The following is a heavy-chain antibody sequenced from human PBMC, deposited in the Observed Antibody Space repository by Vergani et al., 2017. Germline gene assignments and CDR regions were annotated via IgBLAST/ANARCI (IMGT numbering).Heavy chain of an antibody. CDR3: AVRPRVNLVGGEIVTKRTFDY. D-gene: IGHD3-10*01. CDR2: INNDGHT. J-gene: IGHJ4*02. Sequence: QVQLQQWGAGVVKPSGTLSLTCAVFGESFSSFYWSWIRQPPGKGLAWIGEINNDGHTNYNPSLESRVTVSRDAAKNQFSLNLMSVTAADTAMYYWAVRPRVNLVGGEIVTKRTFDYWSQGSLVTVSS. CDR1: GESFSSFY. V-gene: IGHV4-34*02.